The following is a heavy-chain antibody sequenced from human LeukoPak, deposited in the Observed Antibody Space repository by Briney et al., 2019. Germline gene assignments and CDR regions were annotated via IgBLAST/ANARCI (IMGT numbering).Heavy chain of an antibody. V-gene: IGHV4-61*02. J-gene: IGHJ3*02. CDR3: ARGPYAYDSSGAFDI. CDR2: ISSSGSN. D-gene: IGHD3-22*01. CDR1: GASISSGSYD. Sequence: RPSQTLSPTWPVYGASISSGSYDWSWIRQPAWKGLEWFGRISSSGSNKYNPSLKSRVTISVDTSKSQFSLKLSSVTAADTAVYFCARGPYAYDSSGAFDIWDQGTMVTDSS.